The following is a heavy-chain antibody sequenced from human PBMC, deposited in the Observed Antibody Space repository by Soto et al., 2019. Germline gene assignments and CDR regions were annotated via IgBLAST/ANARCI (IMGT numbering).Heavy chain of an antibody. D-gene: IGHD5-18*01. CDR3: ATAPRRNYGYPSCFDS. J-gene: IGHJ4*02. CDR1: GGSISRYY. Sequence: PSDTLSLTCTVSGGSISRYYWRSCRQPPGKGLEWIGYIYYSGSTNYNPSLKSRVTISVDTSKNQFSLKLSSVTAADTAVYYSATAPRRNYGYPSCFDSWDQGTLVIVS. V-gene: IGHV4-59*01. CDR2: IYYSGST.